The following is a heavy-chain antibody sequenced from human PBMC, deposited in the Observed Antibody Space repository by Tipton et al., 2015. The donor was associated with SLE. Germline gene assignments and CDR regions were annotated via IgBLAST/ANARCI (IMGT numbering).Heavy chain of an antibody. CDR1: LYSIGSGFY. Sequence: TLSLTCTVSLYSIGSGFYWSWIRQPPGKGLEWIAYIYYSGTTNYNPSLQSRVTLSVDMSKNQFSLRLSSVTAADTGVYYCVKSVVVVSPRDYYYYMDVWGKGTTVTVSS. D-gene: IGHD2-15*01. V-gene: IGHV4-59*08. J-gene: IGHJ6*03. CDR3: VKSVVVVSPRDYYYYMDV. CDR2: IYYSGTT.